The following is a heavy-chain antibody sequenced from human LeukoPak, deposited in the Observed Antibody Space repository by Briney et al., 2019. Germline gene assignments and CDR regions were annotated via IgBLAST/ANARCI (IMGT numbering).Heavy chain of an antibody. J-gene: IGHJ4*02. V-gene: IGHV3-23*01. CDR2: ISGSGGST. CDR3: AKAPYPRYCTNGVCYTFDY. CDR1: GSTFSSYA. D-gene: IGHD2-8*01. Sequence: GGSLRLSCAASGSTFSSYAMSWVRQAPGKGLEWVSAISGSGGSTYYADSVKGRFTISRDNSKNTLYLQMNSLRAEDTAVYYCAKAPYPRYCTNGVCYTFDYWGQGTLVTVSS.